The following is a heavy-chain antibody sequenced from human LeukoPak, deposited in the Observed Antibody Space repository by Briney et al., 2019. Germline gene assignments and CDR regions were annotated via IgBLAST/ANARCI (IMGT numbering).Heavy chain of an antibody. CDR3: ARDKRKGIVGSTKSYFDY. Sequence: GGSLRLSCAASGFTFSDYWMSWIRQAPGKGLEGVSYITSSVTTIYYADSVRGRFTLSRDNAKNSLYLQMNSLRAEDTAVYYCARDKRKGIVGSTKSYFDYWGQGTLVTVSS. CDR2: ITSSVTTI. CDR1: GFTFSDYW. J-gene: IGHJ4*02. V-gene: IGHV3-11*04. D-gene: IGHD1-26*01.